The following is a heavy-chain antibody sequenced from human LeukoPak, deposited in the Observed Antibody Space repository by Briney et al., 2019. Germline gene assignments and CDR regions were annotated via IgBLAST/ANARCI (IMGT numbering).Heavy chain of an antibody. V-gene: IGHV3-30*18. J-gene: IGHJ6*04. D-gene: IGHD2-15*01. CDR1: GLTFSSYG. Sequence: PGRSLRLSCVVSGLTFSSYGMHWVRQAPGKGQEWVAVISYDGSNKYYADSVKGRFTISRDNSKNTLYLQMNSLRAEDTAVFYCAKDAPPCSGGSCYSGYYFYGMDVWGKGTTVTVSS. CDR2: ISYDGSNK. CDR3: AKDAPPCSGGSCYSGYYFYGMDV.